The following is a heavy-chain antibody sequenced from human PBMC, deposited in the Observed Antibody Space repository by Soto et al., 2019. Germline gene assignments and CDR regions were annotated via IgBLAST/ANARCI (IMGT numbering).Heavy chain of an antibody. Sequence: GASVKVSCKASGYTFTSYYMHWVRQAPGQGLEWMGIINPSGGSTSYAQKFQGRVTMTRDTSTSTVYMELSSLRSEDTAVYYCARVHTVTTSGGEAFDIWGQGTMVTVPS. CDR1: GYTFTSYY. V-gene: IGHV1-46*03. CDR2: INPSGGST. D-gene: IGHD4-17*01. CDR3: ARVHTVTTSGGEAFDI. J-gene: IGHJ3*02.